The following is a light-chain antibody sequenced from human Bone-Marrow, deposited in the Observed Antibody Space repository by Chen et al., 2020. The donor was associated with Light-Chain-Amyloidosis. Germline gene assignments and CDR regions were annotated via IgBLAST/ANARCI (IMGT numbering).Light chain of an antibody. Sequence: SYVLLLPSPASVAPAQAATIPCGGNKIGSTSEHWYQQTPGQAPLLVVYDDSDRPAGIPERLSGSNAGNTATLTISRVEAGDEADYYCQVWDRSSDRPVFGGGTKLTVL. CDR3: QVWDRSSDRPV. CDR1: KIGSTS. V-gene: IGLV3-21*02. CDR2: DDS. J-gene: IGLJ3*02.